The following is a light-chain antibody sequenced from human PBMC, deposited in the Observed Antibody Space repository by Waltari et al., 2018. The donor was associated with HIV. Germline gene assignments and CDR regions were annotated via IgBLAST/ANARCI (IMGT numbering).Light chain of an antibody. CDR2: RNN. CDR3: ATWDDSLRGVV. V-gene: IGLV1-47*01. CDR1: SSKIGSNY. Sequence: QSVLTPPPSASGTPGQRISISCFGSSSKIGSNYVYWYQQLPGTAPNLLIYRNNQRPSGVPDRFSGSKSGTSASLAISGLRSEDEADYYCATWDDSLRGVVFGGGAKLTVL. J-gene: IGLJ2*01.